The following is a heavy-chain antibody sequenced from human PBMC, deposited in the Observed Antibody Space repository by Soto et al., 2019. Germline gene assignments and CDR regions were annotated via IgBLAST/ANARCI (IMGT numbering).Heavy chain of an antibody. V-gene: IGHV3-30*18. Sequence: GGSLRLACAASGFTFSSYSMHWVRQAPGKGLEWLAFISYDGSDKHYADSVKGRSTISRDNGKNTMYLQMNSLRAEDTAVYYCGKWKATGMDVWGQGTTVTVSS. D-gene: IGHD1-1*01. CDR1: GFTFSSYS. J-gene: IGHJ6*02. CDR3: GKWKATGMDV. CDR2: ISYDGSDK.